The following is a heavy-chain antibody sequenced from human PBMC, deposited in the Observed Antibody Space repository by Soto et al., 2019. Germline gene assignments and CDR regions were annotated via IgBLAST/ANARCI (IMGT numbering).Heavy chain of an antibody. J-gene: IGHJ4*02. Sequence: ASVKVSCKXSGYTFTNYYMHWVRQAPGQGLEWMGLINPNGGTTSYAQMFQVRVTMTTDASTSTVYMELSSLRSDDTAVYFCARRSQGSSGWYSADYWGQGTPVTVSS. D-gene: IGHD6-19*01. CDR3: ARRSQGSSGWYSADY. CDR1: GYTFTNYY. V-gene: IGHV1-46*01. CDR2: INPNGGTT.